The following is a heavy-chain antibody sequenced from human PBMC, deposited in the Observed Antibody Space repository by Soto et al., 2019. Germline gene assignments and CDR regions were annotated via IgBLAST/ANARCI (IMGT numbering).Heavy chain of an antibody. J-gene: IGHJ5*02. Sequence: QLQLQESGPGLVKPSETLSLTCTVSGGSISSSSYYWGWIRQPPGKGLEWIGSIYYSGSTYYNPSLKSRVTISVDTSKNQFSLKLSSVTAADTAVYYCARPAPTYDYAVGWFDPWGQGTLVTVSS. CDR3: ARPAPTYDYAVGWFDP. CDR1: GGSISSSSYY. D-gene: IGHD4-17*01. V-gene: IGHV4-39*01. CDR2: IYYSGST.